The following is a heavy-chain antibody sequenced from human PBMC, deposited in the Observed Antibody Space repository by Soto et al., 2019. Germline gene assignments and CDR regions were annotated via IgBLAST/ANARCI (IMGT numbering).Heavy chain of an antibody. Sequence: SETLSLTCTVSGGSISSGGYYWSWIRQHPGKGLEWIGYIYYSGSTYYNPSLKSRVTISVDTSKNQFSLKLSSVTAADTAVYYCARQSSSSSADWFDPWGQGTLVTVSS. D-gene: IGHD6-6*01. J-gene: IGHJ5*02. CDR2: IYYSGST. V-gene: IGHV4-31*03. CDR3: ARQSSSSSADWFDP. CDR1: GGSISSGGYY.